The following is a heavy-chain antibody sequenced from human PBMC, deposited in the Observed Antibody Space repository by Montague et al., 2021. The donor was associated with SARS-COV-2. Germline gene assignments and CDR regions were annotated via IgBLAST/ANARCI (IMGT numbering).Heavy chain of an antibody. CDR2: INHRGTS. D-gene: IGHD3-22*01. Sequence: SETLSLTCAVYGGSFSDYYWSWIRQPPGKGLEWIGEINHRGTSKYNTSLKSRVSISLDTSKNQFSLYLSSVTAADTAVYCCARGRQHFNMIVVVMTGGEYYFDYWGQGTLVTVSS. V-gene: IGHV4-34*01. CDR3: ARGRQHFNMIVVVMTGGEYYFDY. CDR1: GGSFSDYY. J-gene: IGHJ4*02.